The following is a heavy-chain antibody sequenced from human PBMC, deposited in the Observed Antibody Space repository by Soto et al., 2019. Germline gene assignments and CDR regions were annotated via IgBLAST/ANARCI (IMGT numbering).Heavy chain of an antibody. CDR1: GFTFSSYA. CDR2: ISGSGGST. V-gene: IGHV3-23*01. J-gene: IGHJ5*02. D-gene: IGHD2-2*01. Sequence: EVQLLESGGGLVQPGGSLRLSCAASGFTFSSYAMSWVRQAPGKGLEWVSAISGSGGSTYYADSVKGRFTISRDNSKNTLYLQMNSLRAEDTAVYYCAKAGDCSSTSCYAGWFDPWGQGTLVTVSS. CDR3: AKAGDCSSTSCYAGWFDP.